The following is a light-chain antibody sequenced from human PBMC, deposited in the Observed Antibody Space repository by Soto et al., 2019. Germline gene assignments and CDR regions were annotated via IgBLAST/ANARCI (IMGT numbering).Light chain of an antibody. CDR3: QQYGSLPSGFD. CDR2: GAS. V-gene: IGKV3-20*01. CDR1: QTVTSNR. Sequence: EMVLTQSPGTLSLSPGERATLSCRASQTVTSNRLAWYQQKPGQAPRLLIYGASRRATGIPDRFSGSGSGTDFPLTISRPEPEDFAVYHRQQYGSLPSGFDFGPGTTLDTK. J-gene: IGKJ3*01.